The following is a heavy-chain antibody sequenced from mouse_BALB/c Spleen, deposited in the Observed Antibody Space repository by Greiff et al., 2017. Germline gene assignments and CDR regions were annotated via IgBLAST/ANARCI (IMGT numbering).Heavy chain of an antibody. CDR1: GFSLTDYG. V-gene: IGHV2-6-5*01. J-gene: IGHJ2*01. CDR3: ASIYYDYDEGGYYFDY. CDR2: IWGGGST. D-gene: IGHD2-4*01. Sequence: VQLQQLGPGLVAPSQSLSITCTVSGFSLTDYGVSWIRQPPGKGLEWLGVIWGGGSTYYNSALKSRLSISKDNSKSQVFLKLNSLQTDDTATYYCASIYYDYDEGGYYFDYWGQGTTLTVSS.